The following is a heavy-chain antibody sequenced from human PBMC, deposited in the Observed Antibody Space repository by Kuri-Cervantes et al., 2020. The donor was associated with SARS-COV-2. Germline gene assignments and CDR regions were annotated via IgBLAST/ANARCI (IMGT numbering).Heavy chain of an antibody. CDR1: GGSFSGYY. CDR3: TRLRWNDLGTPFDD. CDR2: INHSGST. V-gene: IGHV4-34*01. D-gene: IGHD1-1*01. Sequence: ESLKISCAVYGGSFSGYYWSWIRQPPGKGLEWIGEINHSGSTYYNPSLKSRVTISVDTSNNPLSLKLSSVTAADTAVYYCTRLRWNDLGTPFDDWGQGTLVTVSS. J-gene: IGHJ4*02.